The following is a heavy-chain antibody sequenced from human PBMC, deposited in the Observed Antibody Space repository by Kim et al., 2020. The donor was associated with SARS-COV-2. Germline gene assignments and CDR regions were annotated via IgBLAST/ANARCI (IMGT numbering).Heavy chain of an antibody. D-gene: IGHD5-18*01. J-gene: IGHJ4*02. CDR3: AICSRVTAIAY. CDR2: IYYSGST. V-gene: IGHV4-59*01. Sequence: SETLPLTCTVSGGSISSYYWSWIRQPPGKGLEWIGSIYYSGSTNYNPSLKSRVTISVDTSKNQFSLKLSSVTPADTAVYYCAICSRVTAIAYWGQGTLAT. CDR1: GGSISSYY.